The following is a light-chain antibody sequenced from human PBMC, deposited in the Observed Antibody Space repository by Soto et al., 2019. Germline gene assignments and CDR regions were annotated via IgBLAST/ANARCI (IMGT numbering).Light chain of an antibody. V-gene: IGKV3-11*01. CDR1: QSVSSY. CDR3: QQSYSTPRT. CDR2: AAS. J-gene: IGKJ1*01. Sequence: EIVLTQSPATLSLSPGERATLSCRASQSVSSYLAWYQQKPGQAPRLLIYAASTVQSGVPSRFSGSRSGPDFTLTISSLQPEDFATYYCQQSYSTPRTFGQGTKVDIK.